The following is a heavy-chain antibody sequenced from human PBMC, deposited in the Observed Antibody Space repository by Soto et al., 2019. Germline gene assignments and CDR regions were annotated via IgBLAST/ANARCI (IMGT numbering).Heavy chain of an antibody. CDR1: GFSLSTSEVG. CDR2: IFWNDDE. Sequence: QITLKESGPTLVKPTQTLTLTCTFSGFSLSTSEVGVGWIRQPPGKALEWLALIFWNDDERYNPSLKSRLTITKDISKNQVVLTMTNMDPVDTPTYYCAHSRVFDWFDPWGQGTLVTVSS. CDR3: AHSRVFDWFDP. V-gene: IGHV2-5*01. D-gene: IGHD6-13*01. J-gene: IGHJ5*02.